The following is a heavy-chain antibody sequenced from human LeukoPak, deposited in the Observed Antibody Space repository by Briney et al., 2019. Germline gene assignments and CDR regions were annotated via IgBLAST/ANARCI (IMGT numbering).Heavy chain of an antibody. CDR2: ISYDGSSK. Sequence: GGSLRLSCAASGFTFSSYAMHWVRQAPGKGLEWVAVISYDGSSKYYADSVKGRFTISRDNSKNTLYLQMNSLRAEDTAVYYCARELYYYNSSGYYLGDWGQGTLVTVSS. D-gene: IGHD3-22*01. V-gene: IGHV3-30*04. J-gene: IGHJ4*02. CDR3: ARELYYYNSSGYYLGD. CDR1: GFTFSSYA.